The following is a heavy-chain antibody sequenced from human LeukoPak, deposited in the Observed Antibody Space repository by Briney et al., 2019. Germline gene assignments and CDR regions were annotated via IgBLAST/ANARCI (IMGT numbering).Heavy chain of an antibody. V-gene: IGHV3-21*01. CDR1: GFTFSSYS. CDR2: ISSSSSYI. D-gene: IGHD4-17*01. Sequence: GGSLRLSCAASGFTFSSYSMNWVRQAPGKGLEWVSSISSSSSYIYYADSVKGRFTISRDNAKNSLYLQMNSLRAEDTAVYYCARDPSPHGDSFFEFAYWGQGTLVTVSS. CDR3: ARDPSPHGDSFFEFAY. J-gene: IGHJ4*02.